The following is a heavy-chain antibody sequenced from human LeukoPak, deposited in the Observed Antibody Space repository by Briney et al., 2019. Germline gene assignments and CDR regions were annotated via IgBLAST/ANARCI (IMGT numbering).Heavy chain of an antibody. CDR1: GFTFSSYI. V-gene: IGHV3-30*04. D-gene: IGHD3-10*01. CDR3: ASVTFGSGIFDY. CDR2: ISYDGSNQ. J-gene: IGHJ4*02. Sequence: QPGGSLRLSCAASGFTFSSYIMHWVRQAPGKGLEWVAVISYDGSNQYYADSVKGRFTISRDNSKNTLYLLMNSLRAEDRAVYYCASVTFGSGIFDYWGQGILVTVSS.